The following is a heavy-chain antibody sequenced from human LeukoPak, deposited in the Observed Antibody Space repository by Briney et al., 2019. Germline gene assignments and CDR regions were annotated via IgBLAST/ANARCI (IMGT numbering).Heavy chain of an antibody. J-gene: IGHJ3*02. CDR2: ISPRRRSR. CDR1: RYTFTRYV. D-gene: IGHD2-21*02. CDR3: ASGDGRAFDI. V-gene: IGHV1-2*02. Sequence: ALGRVSCNAARYTFTRYVINSVRQATGLGLGWMGIISPRRRSRSRSQKSQCRVTMTRDTSISTAYIELSRLTSDDTAVYYCASGDGRAFDIWGKGTMVTVSS.